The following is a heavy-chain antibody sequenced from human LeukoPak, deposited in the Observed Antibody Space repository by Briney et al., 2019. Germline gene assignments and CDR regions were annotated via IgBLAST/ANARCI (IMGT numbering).Heavy chain of an antibody. D-gene: IGHD3-10*01. Sequence: ASVKVSCKASGYTFIHYDINWVRQAAGQGLEWMGWMNPINGNTGYAQKFQGRITVTRNTSISTAYMELSSLRSNDTAVYYCVRAMVRGVVLSDFWGQGTLATVSS. CDR2: MNPINGNT. CDR1: GYTFIHYD. V-gene: IGHV1-8*01. J-gene: IGHJ4*02. CDR3: VRAMVRGVVLSDF.